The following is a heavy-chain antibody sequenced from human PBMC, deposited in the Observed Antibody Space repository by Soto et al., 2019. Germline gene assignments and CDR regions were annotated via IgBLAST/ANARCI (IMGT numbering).Heavy chain of an antibody. CDR3: ARDDYDSSGYLFDY. J-gene: IGHJ4*02. Sequence: ASVKVSCKASGCTFTSYGISWVRQAPGQGLEWMGWISAYNGNTNYAQKLQGRVTMTTDTSTSTAYMELRSLRSDDTAVYYCARDDYDSSGYLFDYWGQGTLVTVSS. CDR2: ISAYNGNT. D-gene: IGHD3-22*01. V-gene: IGHV1-18*01. CDR1: GCTFTSYG.